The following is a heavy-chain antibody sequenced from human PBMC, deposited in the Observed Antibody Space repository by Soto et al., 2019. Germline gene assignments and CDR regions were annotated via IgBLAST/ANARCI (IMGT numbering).Heavy chain of an antibody. Sequence: SETLSLTCTVSGGSISSGDYYWSWIRQPPGKGLEWIGYIYYSGSTYYNPSLKSRVTISVDTSKNQFSLKLSSVTAADTAVYYCARVRGLLWFGELLTNWFDPWGQGTLVTVSS. D-gene: IGHD3-10*01. V-gene: IGHV4-30-4*01. CDR3: ARVRGLLWFGELLTNWFDP. CDR2: IYYSGST. CDR1: GGSISSGDYY. J-gene: IGHJ5*02.